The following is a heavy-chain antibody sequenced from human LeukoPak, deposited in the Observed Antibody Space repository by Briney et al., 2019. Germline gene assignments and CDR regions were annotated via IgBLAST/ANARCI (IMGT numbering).Heavy chain of an antibody. D-gene: IGHD3-10*02. CDR2: ISGSGGST. V-gene: IGHV3-23*01. CDR3: AKDLRSGSYVKGPNWFDP. Sequence: GGSLRLSCAASGFTFSSYGMSWVRQAPGKGLEWVSAISGSGGSTYYADSVKGRFTISRDNSKNTLYLQMNSLRAEDTAVYYCAKDLRSGSYVKGPNWFDPWGQGTLVTVSP. CDR1: GFTFSSYG. J-gene: IGHJ5*02.